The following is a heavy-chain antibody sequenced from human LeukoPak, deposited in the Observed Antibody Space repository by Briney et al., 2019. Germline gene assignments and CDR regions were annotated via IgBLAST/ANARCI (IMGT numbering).Heavy chain of an antibody. Sequence: GRSLRLSCAAAGFTFSSYWMHWVRQAPGKGLVWVSRINSDGSSTSYADSVKGRFTISRDNAKSTLYLQMNSLRAEDTAVYYCARHSGYESSDYWGQGTLVTVSS. CDR1: GFTFSSYW. CDR2: INSDGSST. V-gene: IGHV3-74*01. CDR3: ARHSGYESSDY. D-gene: IGHD5-12*01. J-gene: IGHJ4*02.